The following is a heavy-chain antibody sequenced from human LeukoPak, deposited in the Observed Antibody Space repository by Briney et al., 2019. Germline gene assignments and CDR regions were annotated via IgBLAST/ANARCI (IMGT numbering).Heavy chain of an antibody. V-gene: IGHV5-51*01. D-gene: IGHD2-15*01. CDR1: GYSFTSYW. J-gene: IGHJ5*02. CDR3: ARYNGYCSGGSCRGAGWLVDP. Sequence: GESLKISCKGSGYSFTSYWIGWVRQMPGKGLEWMGIIYPGEYDARYSPSFQGQVTISADKSISTAYLQWSSLKASDTAMYYCARYNGYCSGGSCRGAGWLVDPWGQGTLVTVSS. CDR2: IYPGEYDA.